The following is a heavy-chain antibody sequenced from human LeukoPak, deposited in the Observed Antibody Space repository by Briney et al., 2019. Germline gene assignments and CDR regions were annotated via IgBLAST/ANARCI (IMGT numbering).Heavy chain of an antibody. CDR3: ARAPNGRGDWFDP. CDR1: GFTFSSYA. Sequence: GGSLRLSCAASGFTFSSYAMHWVRQAPGKGLEWVAVISYDGSNKYYADSVKGRFTISRDNSKNTLYLQMNSLRAEDTAVYYCARAPNGRGDWFDPWGQGTLVTVSS. CDR2: ISYDGSNK. V-gene: IGHV3-30-3*01. D-gene: IGHD2-8*01. J-gene: IGHJ5*02.